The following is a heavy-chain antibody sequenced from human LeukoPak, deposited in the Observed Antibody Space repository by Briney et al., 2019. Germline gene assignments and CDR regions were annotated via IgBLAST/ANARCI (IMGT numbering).Heavy chain of an antibody. CDR2: IYPDDSNT. Sequence: GESLKISCKGSGYSFSNYWIAWVRQMPGKGLEWMGIIYPDDSNTRYSPSFQGQVTISADKSISIASLQWSSLKASDTAMYYCARTNLWFGELDAFDIWGQGTLVAVSS. V-gene: IGHV5-51*01. J-gene: IGHJ3*02. CDR3: ARTNLWFGELDAFDI. CDR1: GYSFSNYW. D-gene: IGHD3-10*01.